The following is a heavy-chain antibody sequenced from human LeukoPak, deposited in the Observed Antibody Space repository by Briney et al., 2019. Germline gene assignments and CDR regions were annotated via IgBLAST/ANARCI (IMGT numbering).Heavy chain of an antibody. Sequence: SWVRQPPGKGLEWIGEINHSGSTNYNPSLKSRVTISVDTSKNQFSLKLSSVTAADTAVYYCARARRFQNWFDPWGQGTLVTVSS. J-gene: IGHJ5*02. CDR3: ARARRFQNWFDP. D-gene: IGHD3-3*01. V-gene: IGHV4-34*01. CDR2: INHSGST.